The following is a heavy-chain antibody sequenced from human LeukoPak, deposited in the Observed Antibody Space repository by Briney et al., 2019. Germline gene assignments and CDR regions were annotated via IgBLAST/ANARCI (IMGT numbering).Heavy chain of an antibody. J-gene: IGHJ4*02. CDR2: INPSGGST. CDR1: GYIFTSYY. D-gene: IGHD3-3*01. V-gene: IGHV1-46*01. Sequence: ASVKVSCKASGYIFTSYYMHWVRQAPGQGLEWMGIINPSGGSTSYAQKFQGRVTMTRDTSTSTVYMELSSLRSEDTAVYYCARSGTDTYYFDYWGQGTLVTVSS. CDR3: ARSGTDTYYFDY.